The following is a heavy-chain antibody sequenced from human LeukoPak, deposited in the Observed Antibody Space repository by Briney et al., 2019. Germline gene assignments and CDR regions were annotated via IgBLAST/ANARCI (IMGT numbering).Heavy chain of an antibody. Sequence: ASVKVSCKVSGYTLTELSMHWVRQAPGKGLEWMGGFDPEDGETIYARKFQGRVTMTEDTSTDTAYMELSSLRSEDTAVYYCATAYYGSGSYSLGVYFDYWGQGTLVTVSS. J-gene: IGHJ4*02. D-gene: IGHD3-10*01. CDR3: ATAYYGSGSYSLGVYFDY. V-gene: IGHV1-24*01. CDR2: FDPEDGET. CDR1: GYTLTELS.